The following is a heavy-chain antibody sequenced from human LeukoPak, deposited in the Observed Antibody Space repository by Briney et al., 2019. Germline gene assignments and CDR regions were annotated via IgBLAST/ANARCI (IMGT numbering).Heavy chain of an antibody. J-gene: IGHJ4*02. D-gene: IGHD6-19*01. V-gene: IGHV3-66*01. Sequence: GGSLRLSCAASGXTNNHMNGVRQAPGKALEWVAAIYSDDNTYYADSVKGRFSISRDSSKNTVYLQMDNLRAEDTAVYYCASRPKAEQWLAVFDYWGQGTLVTVSS. CDR1: GXTNNH. CDR2: IYSDDNT. CDR3: ASRPKAEQWLAVFDY.